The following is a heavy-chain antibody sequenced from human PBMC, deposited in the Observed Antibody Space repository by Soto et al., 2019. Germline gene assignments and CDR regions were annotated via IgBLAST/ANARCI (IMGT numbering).Heavy chain of an antibody. D-gene: IGHD6-13*01. CDR3: ARWRSSSSLGFDY. V-gene: IGHV3-66*01. J-gene: IGHJ4*02. Sequence: GGSLRLSCAASGFTVSSNYMSWVRQAPGKGLEWVSVIYSGGSTYYADSVKGRFTISRDNSKNTLYLQMNSLRAEDTAVYYCARWRSSSSLGFDYWGQGTLVTVSS. CDR1: GFTVSSNY. CDR2: IYSGGST.